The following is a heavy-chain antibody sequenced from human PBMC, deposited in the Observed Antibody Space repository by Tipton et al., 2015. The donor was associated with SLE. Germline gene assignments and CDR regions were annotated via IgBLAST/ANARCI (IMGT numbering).Heavy chain of an antibody. CDR1: GDSVSSNSAA. CDR3: ASRRGGSSGWYYGMDV. CDR2: TYYRSKWYN. D-gene: IGHD6-19*01. V-gene: IGHV6-1*01. Sequence: GLVKPSQTLSLTCAISGDSVSSNSAAWNWIRQSPSRGLEWLGRTYYRSKWYNDYAVSVKSRITINPDKSKNQFSLQLNSVTPEDTAVYYCASRRGGSSGWYYGMDVWGQGTTVTVSS. J-gene: IGHJ6*02.